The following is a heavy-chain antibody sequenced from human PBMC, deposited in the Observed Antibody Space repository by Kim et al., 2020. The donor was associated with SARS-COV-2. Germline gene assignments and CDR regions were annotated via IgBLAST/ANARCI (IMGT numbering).Heavy chain of an antibody. CDR1: GFTFSASA. CDR3: SRHSGKHGDRGFDN. V-gene: IGHV3-73*01. D-gene: IGHD4-17*01. Sequence: GGSLRLSCAASGFTFSASAMHWVRQASGKGLEWVGRIRSKPNNYATSYAASVTGRFTISRDDSTNTLYLQMDSLKTDDTAVYFCSRHSGKHGDRGFDNGGQGTLVTVSS. CDR2: IRSKPNNYAT. J-gene: IGHJ4*02.